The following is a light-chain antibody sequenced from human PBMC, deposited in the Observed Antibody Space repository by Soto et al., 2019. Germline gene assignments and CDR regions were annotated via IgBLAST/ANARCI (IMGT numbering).Light chain of an antibody. Sequence: EIVLTQSPATLSLSPGERATLSCRASQSVSSYLAWYQQKPGQAPRLLIYDASNRATGIPARFSGSGSGTDFSLTIASLQAEDFGVYFCHQYGSAPRTFGQGTKV. CDR3: HQYGSAPRT. V-gene: IGKV3-11*01. J-gene: IGKJ1*01. CDR1: QSVSSY. CDR2: DAS.